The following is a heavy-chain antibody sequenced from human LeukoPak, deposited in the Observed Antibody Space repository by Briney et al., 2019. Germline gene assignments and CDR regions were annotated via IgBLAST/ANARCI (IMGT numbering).Heavy chain of an antibody. J-gene: IGHJ4*02. V-gene: IGHV3-64*01. D-gene: IGHD3-22*01. Sequence: GGSLRLSCAASGFTFSTYTMHWVRQAPGKGLEYVSAISFNGGGTYYANSVKGRFTISRDNSKNTLYLQMNSLRAEDTAVYYCAKDPLGYDSSGYYHYFDYWGQGTLVTVSS. CDR1: GFTFSTYT. CDR3: AKDPLGYDSSGYYHYFDY. CDR2: ISFNGGGT.